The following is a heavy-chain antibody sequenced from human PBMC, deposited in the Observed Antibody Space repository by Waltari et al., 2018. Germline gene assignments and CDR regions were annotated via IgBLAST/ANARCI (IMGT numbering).Heavy chain of an antibody. V-gene: IGHV3-74*02. D-gene: IGHD1-1*01. CDR1: GPSFTRDEG. CDR3: ALDFGGNEDY. J-gene: IGHJ4*02. CDR2: ITPDGSKI. Sequence: VQMVESGGGVVQPGGSVSLSCTPSGPSFTRDEGVDWVRQAPGRGLEWVSRITPDGSKINYADSVGGRFTISRDNAKNTLYLQMDSLRAEDTALYYCALDFGGNEDYWGQGILVTVSS.